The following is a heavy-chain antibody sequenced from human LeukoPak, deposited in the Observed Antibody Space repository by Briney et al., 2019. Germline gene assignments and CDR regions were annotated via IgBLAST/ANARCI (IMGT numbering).Heavy chain of an antibody. Sequence: SVKVSGKASGGTFSSYAISWVRQAPGQGLEWMGGIIPIFGTANYAQKFQGRVTITADESTSTAYMELSSLRSEDTAVYYCASSRSHRYFDWLSDYWGQGTLVTVSS. CDR2: IIPIFGTA. CDR1: GGTFSSYA. V-gene: IGHV1-69*01. CDR3: ASSRSHRYFDWLSDY. D-gene: IGHD3-9*01. J-gene: IGHJ4*02.